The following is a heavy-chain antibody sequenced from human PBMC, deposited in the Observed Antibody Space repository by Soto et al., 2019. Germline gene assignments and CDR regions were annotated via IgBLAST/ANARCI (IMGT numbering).Heavy chain of an antibody. J-gene: IGHJ6*02. CDR3: ARHGANYYGSGSDYYYYYGMDV. CDR2: IYYSGST. V-gene: IGHV4-39*01. Sequence: QLQLQESGPGLVKPSETLPLTCTVSGGSISSSSYYWGWIRQPPGKGLEWIGSIYYSGSTYYNPSLKSRVTISVDTSKNQFSLKLSSVTAADTAVYYCARHGANYYGSGSDYYYYYGMDVWGQGTTVTVSS. D-gene: IGHD3-10*01. CDR1: GGSISSSSYY.